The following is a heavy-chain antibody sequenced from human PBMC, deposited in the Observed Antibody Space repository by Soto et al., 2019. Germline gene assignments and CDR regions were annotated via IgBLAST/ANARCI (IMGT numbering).Heavy chain of an antibody. CDR1: GYTFTTSG. CDR3: ARAGELPYYYYGMDV. D-gene: IGHD1-7*01. V-gene: IGHV1-18*01. Sequence: QVQLVQSGGEVKKPGASVKVSCKASGYTFTTSGVSWVRQAPGQGLEWMGWVSGYNGNTKYEEKXHXRXTLXTDTSTSTAYLELRSLTTDDTAVYYCARAGELPYYYYGMDVWGQGTTVIVSS. J-gene: IGHJ6*02. CDR2: VSGYNGNT.